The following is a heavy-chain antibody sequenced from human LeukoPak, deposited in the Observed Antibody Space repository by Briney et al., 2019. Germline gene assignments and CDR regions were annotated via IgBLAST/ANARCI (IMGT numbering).Heavy chain of an antibody. D-gene: IGHD2-15*01. V-gene: IGHV3-21*01. CDR2: ISSSSSYI. Sequence: PGGSLRLSCAASGFIFSSYAMSWVRQAPGKGLEWVSSISSSSSYIYYADSVKGRFTISRDNAKNSLYLQMNSLRAEDTAVYYCARDFGSGSSYCDYWGQGTLVTVSS. CDR3: ARDFGSGSSYCDY. J-gene: IGHJ4*02. CDR1: GFIFSSYA.